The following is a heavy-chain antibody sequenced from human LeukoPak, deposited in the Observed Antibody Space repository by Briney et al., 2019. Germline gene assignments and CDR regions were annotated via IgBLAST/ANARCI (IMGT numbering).Heavy chain of an antibody. J-gene: IGHJ5*02. CDR3: ARHVGHDFWSGYRSVDP. CDR1: GGSLSRTGYC. CDR2: IYHNGST. V-gene: IGHV4-39*01. D-gene: IGHD3-3*01. Sequence: SETLSLTCTVSGGSLSRTGYCWGWIRQPPGKGLEWFGSIYHNGSTCNNPSLKSRVILSVDTSKNQFSLKLSSVTAADTAVYYCARHVGHDFWSGYRSVDPWGQGTLVTVSS.